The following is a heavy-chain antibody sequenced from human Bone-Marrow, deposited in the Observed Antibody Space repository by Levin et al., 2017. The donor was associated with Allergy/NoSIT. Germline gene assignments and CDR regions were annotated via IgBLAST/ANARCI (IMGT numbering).Heavy chain of an antibody. D-gene: IGHD3-22*01. J-gene: IGHJ6*02. CDR1: GYTFTGYY. V-gene: IGHV1-2*02. Sequence: ASVKVSCKASGYTFTGYYMHWVRQAPGQGLEWMGWINPNSGGTNYAQKFQGRVTMTRDTSISTAYMELSRLRSDDTAVYYCAREIVGRRQQNLMIVRRGYYYDGMDVWGQGTTVTVSS. CDR2: INPNSGGT. CDR3: AREIVGRRQQNLMIVRRGYYYDGMDV.